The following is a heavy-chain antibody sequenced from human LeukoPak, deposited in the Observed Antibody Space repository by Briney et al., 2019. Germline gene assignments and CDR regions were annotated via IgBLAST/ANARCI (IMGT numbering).Heavy chain of an antibody. Sequence: PGGSLRLSCAASGFTFSSYAMHWVRQAPGKGLEWVAVISYDGSNKYYADSVKGRFTISRDNSKNTLNLQMNSLRAEDTAVYYCARGNIVVEDFDYWGQGTLVTVSS. D-gene: IGHD2-2*01. CDR1: GFTFSSYA. CDR3: ARGNIVVEDFDY. CDR2: ISYDGSNK. J-gene: IGHJ4*02. V-gene: IGHV3-30-3*01.